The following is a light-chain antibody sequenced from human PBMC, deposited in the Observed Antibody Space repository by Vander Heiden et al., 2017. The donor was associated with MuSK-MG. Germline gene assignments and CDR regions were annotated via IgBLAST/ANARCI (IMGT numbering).Light chain of an antibody. CDR1: QSISSW. CDR3: QQYNSYPLP. J-gene: IGKJ1*01. Sequence: DIQMTQSPTTLSASVGDRVIITCRASQSISSWLDWYQQKPGKAPKLLIYDASSLESGVPSRFSGSGSGTDFTLTISSLQPDDFATYYCQQYNSYPLPFGQGTKVEIK. CDR2: DAS. V-gene: IGKV1-5*01.